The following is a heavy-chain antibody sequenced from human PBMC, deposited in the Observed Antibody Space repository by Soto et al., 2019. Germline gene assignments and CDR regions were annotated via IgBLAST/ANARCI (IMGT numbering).Heavy chain of an antibody. V-gene: IGHV1-3*01. CDR2: INAGNGNT. Sequence: QVQLVQSGAEVKKPGASVKVSCKASGYTFTSYAMHWVRQAPGQRLEWMGWINAGNGNTKYSQKFQGRVTITRDTSAXXXXXXXXXXXXXXXXXXXXXXXXEWKXQLVHFDYWGQGXXVTVSS. J-gene: IGHJ4*02. CDR3: XXXXEWKXQLVHFDY. CDR1: GYTFTSYA. D-gene: IGHD6-6*01.